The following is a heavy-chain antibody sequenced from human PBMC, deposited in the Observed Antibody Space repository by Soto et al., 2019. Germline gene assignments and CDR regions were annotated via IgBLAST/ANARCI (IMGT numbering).Heavy chain of an antibody. V-gene: IGHV2-5*02. CDR1: GFSLSANGVG. CDR2: IYWDDSK. J-gene: IGHJ4*02. D-gene: IGHD4-17*01. CDR3: AKKGGGDYVLGY. Sequence: QITLKESGPTLVKPTQTLTLTCTFSGFSLSANGVGVGWIRQPPGKALEWLALIYWDDSKEYSPSLKSRLTITKETSRNEVVLTMTNMDPVDTATYYCAKKGGGDYVLGYWGQGTLVTVSS.